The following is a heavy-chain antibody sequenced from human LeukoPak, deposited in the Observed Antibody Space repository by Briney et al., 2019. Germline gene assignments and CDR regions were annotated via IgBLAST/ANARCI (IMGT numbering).Heavy chain of an antibody. CDR2: LYSGGST. Sequence: PGGSLRLSCAVSGVTVSSNCMSWVRQAPGKGLEWVSALYSGGSTYYADSVKGRFTISRDNSKNTLYLQMNSLRAEDTAVYYCARGVVPPTKYAFDIWGQGTLVTVSS. J-gene: IGHJ3*02. D-gene: IGHD2-2*01. V-gene: IGHV3-66*01. CDR1: GVTVSSNC. CDR3: ARGVVPPTKYAFDI.